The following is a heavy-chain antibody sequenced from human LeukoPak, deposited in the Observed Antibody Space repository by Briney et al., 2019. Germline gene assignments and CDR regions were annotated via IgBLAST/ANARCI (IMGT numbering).Heavy chain of an antibody. V-gene: IGHV3-72*01. CDR2: SRNKANSYTT. D-gene: IGHD1-26*01. CDR3: TRASLSGSYFFH. CDR1: GFTFSDHY. Sequence: GGSLRLSCAASGFTFSDHYMDWVRQTPGKGLEWVGRSRNKANSYTTEYAASVKGRFIISRDDSKNSLFLQMNSLKTDDTAVYYCTRASLSGSYFFHWGQGALVTVSS. J-gene: IGHJ4*02.